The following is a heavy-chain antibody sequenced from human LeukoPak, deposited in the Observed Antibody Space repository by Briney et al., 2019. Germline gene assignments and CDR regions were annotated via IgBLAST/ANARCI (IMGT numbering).Heavy chain of an antibody. CDR2: ISSDGSNK. CDR3: DPHDSSSHF. Sequence: GRSLRLSCAASGFIFTSYAMHWVRQAPGKGLEWVAFISSDGSNKYYADSVKGRFTISRDNSKNTLYLQMNSLGDEDTAVYYCDPHDSSSHFWGQGTMVTVSS. CDR1: GFIFTSYA. J-gene: IGHJ4*02. V-gene: IGHV3-30-3*01. D-gene: IGHD6-6*01.